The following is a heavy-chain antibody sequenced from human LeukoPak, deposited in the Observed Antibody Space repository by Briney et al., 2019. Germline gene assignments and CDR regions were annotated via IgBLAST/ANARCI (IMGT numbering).Heavy chain of an antibody. Sequence: ASVKVSCKAPGYTFTGYYMHWVRQAPGQGLEWMGWISPNSGGTNYAQKFQGRVTMTRDTSISTAYMELSRLRSDDTAVYYCATDIVVVPAATLSKGYYGMDVWGQGTTVTVSS. D-gene: IGHD2-2*01. V-gene: IGHV1-2*02. CDR1: GYTFTGYY. CDR3: ATDIVVVPAATLSKGYYGMDV. J-gene: IGHJ6*02. CDR2: ISPNSGGT.